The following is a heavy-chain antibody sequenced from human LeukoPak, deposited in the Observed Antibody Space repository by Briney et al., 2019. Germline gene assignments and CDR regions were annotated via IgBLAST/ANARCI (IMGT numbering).Heavy chain of an antibody. J-gene: IGHJ4*02. Sequence: SETLSLTCTVSGGSISSSSYYWGWIRQPPGKGLEWIGSIYYSGSTYYNQSLKSRVTISVDTSKNQFSLKLSSVTAADTAVYYCARNNNFYYYGSEHQYYFDYWGQGTLVTVSS. CDR3: ARNNNFYYYGSEHQYYFDY. CDR2: IYYSGST. V-gene: IGHV4-39*01. CDR1: GGSISSSSYY. D-gene: IGHD3-10*01.